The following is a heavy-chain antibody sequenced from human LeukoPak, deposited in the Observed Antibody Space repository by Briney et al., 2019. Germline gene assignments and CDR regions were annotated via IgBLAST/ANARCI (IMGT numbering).Heavy chain of an antibody. V-gene: IGHV3-15*01. CDR1: GITISSAW. J-gene: IGHJ4*02. CDR2: LKSDSDGGTT. Sequence: GSLRLSCEASGITISSAWMSWVRQPPGKGFEYVARLKSDSDGGTTDHAAPVKGRFTISRDDSKNTLYLQMNSLTIEDTAVYYCTTPPDWGQGTLVTVSS. CDR3: TTPPD.